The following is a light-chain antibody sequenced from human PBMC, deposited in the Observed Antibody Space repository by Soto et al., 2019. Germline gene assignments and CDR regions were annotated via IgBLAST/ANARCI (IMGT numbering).Light chain of an antibody. J-gene: IGLJ2*01. CDR1: SSNIGRKT. CDR2: SND. Sequence: QSVLTQPPSASGAPGQRVTISCSGSSSNIGRKTVSWYQKFPGTAPKLLIYSNDQRPSGVPDRFSGSKSGTSASLAISGLQSEDEADYYCAAWDGSLNGPVFGGGTKLTVL. CDR3: AAWDGSLNGPV. V-gene: IGLV1-44*01.